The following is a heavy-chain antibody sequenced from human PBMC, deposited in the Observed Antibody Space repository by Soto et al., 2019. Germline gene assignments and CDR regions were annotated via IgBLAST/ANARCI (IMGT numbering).Heavy chain of an antibody. V-gene: IGHV4-34*01. J-gene: IGHJ2*01. Sequence: QVQLQQWGAGLLKPSETLSLTCAVYGGSFSGYYWSWIHQPPGKGLEWIGEINHSGSTNYNPSLKSRVTISVDTSKNQFSLKLSSVTAADTAVYYCARDDRLYSSSSGWYFDLWGRGTLVTVSS. CDR3: ARDDRLYSSSSGWYFDL. CDR2: INHSGST. CDR1: GGSFSGYY. D-gene: IGHD6-6*01.